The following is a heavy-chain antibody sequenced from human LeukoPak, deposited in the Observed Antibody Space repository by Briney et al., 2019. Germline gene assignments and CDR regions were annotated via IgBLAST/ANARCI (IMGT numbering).Heavy chain of an antibody. CDR3: ARNAEGYSYVPGY. Sequence: GASVKVSCKASGYTFTSYYMHWVRQAPGQGLEWMGWINPNSGGTNYAQKFQGRVTMTRHTSISTAYMELSRLRSDDTAVYYCARNAEGYSYVPGYWGQGTLVTVSS. CDR2: INPNSGGT. D-gene: IGHD5-18*01. CDR1: GYTFTSYY. J-gene: IGHJ4*02. V-gene: IGHV1-2*02.